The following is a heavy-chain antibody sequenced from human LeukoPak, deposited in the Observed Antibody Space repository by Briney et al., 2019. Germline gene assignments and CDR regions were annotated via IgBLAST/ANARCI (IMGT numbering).Heavy chain of an antibody. D-gene: IGHD2-21*01. CDR2: ISDDGDTT. J-gene: IGHJ5*02. V-gene: IGHV3-23*01. CDR1: GFTFSTYA. CDR3: VKSVDQRRNCFDP. Sequence: GGSLRLSCAASGFTFSTYAMTWVRQASGKGLEWVSRISDDGDTTHYADSVRGRFTISRDNSKNKLYLQMNSLRADDTAVYYCVKSVDQRRNCFDPWGQGTLVIVST.